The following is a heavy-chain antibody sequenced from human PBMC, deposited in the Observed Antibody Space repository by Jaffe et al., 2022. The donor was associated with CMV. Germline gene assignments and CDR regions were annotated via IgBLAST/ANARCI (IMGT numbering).Heavy chain of an antibody. CDR1: GGTFSSYA. CDR3: ARARGELLWFGEVYYYYYMDV. Sequence: QVQLVQSGAEVKKPGSSVKVSCKASGGTFSSYAISWVRQAPGQGLEWMGRIIPILGIANYAQKFQGRVTITADKSTSTAYMELSSLRSEDTAVYYCARARGELLWFGEVYYYYYMDVWGKGTTVTVSS. CDR2: IIPILGIA. J-gene: IGHJ6*03. V-gene: IGHV1-69*09. D-gene: IGHD3-10*01.